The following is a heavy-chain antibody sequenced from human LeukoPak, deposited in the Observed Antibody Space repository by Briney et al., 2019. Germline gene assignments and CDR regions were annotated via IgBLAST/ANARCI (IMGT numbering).Heavy chain of an antibody. CDR1: GGSISSSSDY. J-gene: IGHJ4*02. CDR2: IYYHENT. D-gene: IGHD1-1*01. Sequence: SETLSLTCTVSGGSISSSSDYWGWIRQAPGKGLEWIGSIYYHENTYYNSSLKSRVTISVDTSKNQFSLKLNFVTAADTAVYFCARRAYSAAYWKHFDYWGQGTLVTVSS. CDR3: ARRAYSAAYWKHFDY. V-gene: IGHV4-39*01.